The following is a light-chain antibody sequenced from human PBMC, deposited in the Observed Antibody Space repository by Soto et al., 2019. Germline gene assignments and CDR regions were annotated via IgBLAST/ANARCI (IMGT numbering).Light chain of an antibody. J-gene: IGKJ1*01. CDR3: HQYGSSPWT. CDR2: GAS. V-gene: IGKV3-20*01. CDR1: QSVSSTY. Sequence: EIVLTQSPGTLSLSPGERATLSCRASQSVSSTYLAWYEQKPGQAPRLLIYGASSRATGIPDRFSGSGSGTDFTITISRVEPEDFAVFFCHQYGSSPWTFGQGTKVEIK.